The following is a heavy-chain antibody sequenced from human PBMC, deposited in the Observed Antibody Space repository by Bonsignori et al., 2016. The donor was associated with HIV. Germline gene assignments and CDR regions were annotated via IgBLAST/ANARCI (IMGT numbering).Heavy chain of an antibody. Sequence: WVRQAPGQGLEWMGGIIPIFGTPNYAQKFQGRVTITADESTNTAYLELSSLGSEDTAVYYCARGSPLTSWINIGQAYYHYMDVWGKGTTVTVSS. D-gene: IGHD3-3*01. CDR2: IIPIFGTP. J-gene: IGHJ6*03. V-gene: IGHV1-69*01. CDR3: ARGSPLTSWINIGQAYYHYMDV.